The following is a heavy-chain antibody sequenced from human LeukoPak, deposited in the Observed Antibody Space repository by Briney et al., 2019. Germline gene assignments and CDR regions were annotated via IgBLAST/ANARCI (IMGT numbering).Heavy chain of an antibody. CDR3: ARVGCSGGSCYSRGDYYYGMDV. CDR1: GFTFSSYS. Sequence: PGGSLTLSCAASGFTFSSYSMNWVRQAPGKGLKWVSSISSTGIYINYADSVKGRFTISRDNAKNSLYLQMNSLRAEDTAVYFCARVGCSGGSCYSRGDYYYGMDVWGQGTTVTVSS. J-gene: IGHJ6*02. D-gene: IGHD2-15*01. V-gene: IGHV3-21*01. CDR2: ISSTGIYI.